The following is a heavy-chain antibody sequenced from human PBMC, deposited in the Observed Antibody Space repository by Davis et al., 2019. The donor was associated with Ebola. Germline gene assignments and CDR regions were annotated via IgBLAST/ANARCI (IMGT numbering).Heavy chain of an antibody. CDR1: GFTFSGYG. D-gene: IGHD3-3*01. CDR3: AKNWRISGS. V-gene: IGHV3-30*18. Sequence: GESLKISCVASGFTFSGYGMHWVRQAPGKGLEWVAVISDDGSNSYYADSVKGRFSIFRDNSKNTLYLQMNSLSSEDTAVYYCAKNWRISGSWGQGTLVTVSS. J-gene: IGHJ5*02. CDR2: ISDDGSNS.